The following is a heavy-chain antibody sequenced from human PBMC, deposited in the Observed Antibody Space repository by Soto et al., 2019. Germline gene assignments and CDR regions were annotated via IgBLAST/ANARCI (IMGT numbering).Heavy chain of an antibody. J-gene: IGHJ4*02. CDR1: GDSVSSNSAA. CDR3: TGQSGAVAIDS. D-gene: IGHD2-8*02. CDR2: TYYRSKWYS. Sequence: PSQTLSLTCAISGDSVSSNSAAWKWLRQSPSRGLEWLGRTYYRSKWYSGYSVSVKSPITINPDKCKNQFYLQLNSVTPEDTAVYYCTGQSGAVAIDSWGEGTPVTVSS. V-gene: IGHV6-1*01.